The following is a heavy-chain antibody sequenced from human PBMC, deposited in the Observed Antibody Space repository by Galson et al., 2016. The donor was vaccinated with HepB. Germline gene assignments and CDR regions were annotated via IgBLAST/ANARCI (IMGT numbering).Heavy chain of an antibody. CDR2: IYPGDSGT. J-gene: IGHJ3*02. D-gene: IGHD3-10*01. Sequence: QSGAEVTKPGESLKISCKGSGYSFTNYWIAWVRQMPRKGLEWMGIIYPGDSGTRYSPSFQGQVTISADKSTTTAYLQWSSLKASDTAMDYCAVAGTTSSSGFDIWGHGTMVTVSS. V-gene: IGHV5-51*01. CDR3: AVAGTTSSSGFDI. CDR1: GYSFTNYW.